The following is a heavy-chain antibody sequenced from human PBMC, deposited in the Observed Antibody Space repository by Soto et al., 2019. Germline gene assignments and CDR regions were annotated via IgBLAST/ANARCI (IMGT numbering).Heavy chain of an antibody. CDR3: SSSYCSSTSCPSPGYYYYGMDV. D-gene: IGHD2-2*01. J-gene: IGHJ6*02. CDR1: GYSFTSYW. V-gene: IGHV5-10-1*01. CDR2: IDPSDSYT. Sequence: PGESLKISCKGSGYSFTSYWISWVRQMPGKGLEWMGRIDPSDSYTSYSPSFQGHVTISADKSISTAYLQWSSLKASDTAMYYCSSSYCSSTSCPSPGYYYYGMDVWGQGTTVTVSS.